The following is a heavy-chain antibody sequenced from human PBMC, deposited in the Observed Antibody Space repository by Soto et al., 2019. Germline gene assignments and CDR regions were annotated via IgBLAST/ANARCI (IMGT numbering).Heavy chain of an antibody. CDR3: ARRTPRGAATPYYYYYGMDV. V-gene: IGHV4-34*01. J-gene: IGHJ6*02. CDR1: GGSFSGYY. Sequence: SETLSLTCAVYGGSFSGYYWSWIRQPPGKGLEWIGEISHSGSTNYNPSLKSRVTISVDTSKNQFSLKLSSVTAADTAVYYCARRTPRGAATPYYYYYGMDVWGQGTTVTVSS. D-gene: IGHD2-15*01. CDR2: ISHSGST.